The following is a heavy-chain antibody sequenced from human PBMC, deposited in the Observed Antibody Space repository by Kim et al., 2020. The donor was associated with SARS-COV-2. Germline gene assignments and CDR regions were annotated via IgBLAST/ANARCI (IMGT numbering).Heavy chain of an antibody. CDR1: GFTVSSNY. Sequence: GGSLRLSCAASGFTVSSNYMSWVRQAPGKGLEWVSVIYSGGSTYYADSVKGRFTISRDNSKNTLYLQMNSLRAEDTAVYYCARVLWFGELLYYYYGMDVWGQGTTVTVSS. CDR3: ARVLWFGELLYYYYGMDV. V-gene: IGHV3-66*01. D-gene: IGHD3-10*01. J-gene: IGHJ6*02. CDR2: IYSGGST.